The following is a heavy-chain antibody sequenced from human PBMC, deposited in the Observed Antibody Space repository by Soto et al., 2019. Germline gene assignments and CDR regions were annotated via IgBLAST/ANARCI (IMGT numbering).Heavy chain of an antibody. CDR2: INPDNGNT. CDR1: GYTFTRYT. D-gene: IGHD2-15*01. CDR3: ARGIATGQLDP. Sequence: ASVKVSCKASGYTFTRYTMNWVRQAPGQRLEGMGWINPDNGNTKSSQKFQERVIITRDTSASTAYMDLSSLRSEDTAVYYCARGIATGQLDPWGQGTLVTVSS. J-gene: IGHJ5*02. V-gene: IGHV1-3*01.